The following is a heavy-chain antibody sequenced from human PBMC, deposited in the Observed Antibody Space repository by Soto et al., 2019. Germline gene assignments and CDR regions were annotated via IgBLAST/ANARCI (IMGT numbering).Heavy chain of an antibody. J-gene: IGHJ5*02. Sequence: PSETLSLTCAVSGASIGSGVWWSWFRQPPRKGLEWIAEIFHDGNTNYSPSLKSRVTISVDKSQNQFSLNVYSVTAADTAVYYCARHEGWTGPDQWGQGTLVTVSS. V-gene: IGHV4-4*02. CDR2: IFHDGNT. CDR3: ARHEGWTGPDQ. CDR1: GASIGSGVW. D-gene: IGHD2-8*02.